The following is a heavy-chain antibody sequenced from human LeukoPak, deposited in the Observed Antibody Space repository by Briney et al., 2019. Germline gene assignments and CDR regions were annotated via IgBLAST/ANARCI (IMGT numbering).Heavy chain of an antibody. Sequence: GGSLRLSCAASGFSFSSYGMHWVRQAPGKGLEWVAVIWYDGSNKYYADSVKGRFTISRGNAKNSLCLQMNSLRVEDTAVYYCARGYSGSYDYWGQGTLVTVSS. CDR1: GFSFSSYG. D-gene: IGHD1-26*01. V-gene: IGHV3-33*03. CDR3: ARGYSGSYDY. CDR2: IWYDGSNK. J-gene: IGHJ4*02.